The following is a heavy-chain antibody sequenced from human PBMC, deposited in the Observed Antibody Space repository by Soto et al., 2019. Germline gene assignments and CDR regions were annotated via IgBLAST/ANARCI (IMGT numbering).Heavy chain of an antibody. V-gene: IGHV1-2*04. CDR3: AMLYYASSGYYGWFDY. CDR1: GYTFTGYY. J-gene: IGHJ4*02. Sequence: ASVKVSCKASGYTFTGYYMHWVRQAPGQGLEWMGWINPNSGGTNYAQKFQGWVTMTRDTSISTAYMELSRLRSDDTAVYYCAMLYYASSGYYGWFDYWCPAPRVPASS. D-gene: IGHD3-22*01. CDR2: INPNSGGT.